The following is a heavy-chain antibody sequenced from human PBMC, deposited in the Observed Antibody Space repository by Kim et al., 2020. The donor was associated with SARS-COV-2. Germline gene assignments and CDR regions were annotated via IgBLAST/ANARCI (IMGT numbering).Heavy chain of an antibody. CDR2: INSDGSST. Sequence: GGSLRLSCAASGFTFSSYWMHWVRQAPGKGLVWVSRINSDGSSTSYADSVKGRFTISRDNAKNTLYLQMNSLRAEDTAVYYCARVLTGPEYSSSYYYYYGMDVWGQGTTVTVSS. CDR1: GFTFSSYW. V-gene: IGHV3-74*01. CDR3: ARVLTGPEYSSSYYYYYGMDV. J-gene: IGHJ6*02. D-gene: IGHD6-13*01.